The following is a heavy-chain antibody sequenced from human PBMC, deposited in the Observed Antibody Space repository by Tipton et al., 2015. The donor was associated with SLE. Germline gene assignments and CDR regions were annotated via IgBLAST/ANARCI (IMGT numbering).Heavy chain of an antibody. CDR1: GFSFSNYA. Sequence: SLRLSCAASGFSFSNYAMSWVRQAPGKGLEWVSIIYSGGNTYYVESVEGRFTISRDNSDNTLYVRMNNLRVEDTAIYYCGKGLNFDFWSGFGMDVWGQGTTVTVS. V-gene: IGHV3-23*03. CDR3: GKGLNFDFWSGFGMDV. CDR2: IYSGGNT. D-gene: IGHD3-3*01. J-gene: IGHJ6*02.